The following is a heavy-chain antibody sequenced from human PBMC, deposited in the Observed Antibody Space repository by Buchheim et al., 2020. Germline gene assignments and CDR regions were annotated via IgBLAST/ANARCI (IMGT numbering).Heavy chain of an antibody. J-gene: IGHJ4*02. D-gene: IGHD6-13*01. CDR1: GFTFSSYS. Sequence: EVQLVESGGGLVKPGGSLRLSCAASGFTFSSYSMNWVRQAPGKGLEWVSSISSSSYIYYADSVKGRFTISRDNAKKPLYLQMNSLRAEDTAVYYCARDAAEYSSSWYYYWGQGTL. CDR2: ISSSSYI. V-gene: IGHV3-21*01. CDR3: ARDAAEYSSSWYYY.